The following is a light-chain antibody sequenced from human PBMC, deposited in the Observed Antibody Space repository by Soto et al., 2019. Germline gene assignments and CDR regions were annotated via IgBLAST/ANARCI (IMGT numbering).Light chain of an antibody. CDR3: QKCSGPPPFT. CDR2: AAS. CDR1: HDITNY. V-gene: IGKV1-27*01. Sequence: DIQMTQSPSSLSASVGDRVTITCRASHDITNYLAWYQQKPGKVPKLLIYAASTLQSGVPSRFSGSGSGTDFTLTISGLQPEDAATYFCQKCSGPPPFTFGPGTTVDIK. J-gene: IGKJ3*01.